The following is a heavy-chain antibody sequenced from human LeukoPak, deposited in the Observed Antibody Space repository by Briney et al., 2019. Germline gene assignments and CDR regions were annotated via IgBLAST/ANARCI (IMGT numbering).Heavy chain of an antibody. J-gene: IGHJ6*03. CDR1: GFTFSSYS. D-gene: IGHD3-3*01. V-gene: IGHV3-21*01. Sequence: KAGGSLRLSCAASGFTFSSYSMNWVRQAPGKGLEWVSSISSSSSYIYYADSVKGRFTISRDNAKNSLYLQMNSLRAEDTAVYYCARAGSGSGGYYYYYMDVWGKGTTVTVSS. CDR3: ARAGSGSGGYYYYYMDV. CDR2: ISSSSSYI.